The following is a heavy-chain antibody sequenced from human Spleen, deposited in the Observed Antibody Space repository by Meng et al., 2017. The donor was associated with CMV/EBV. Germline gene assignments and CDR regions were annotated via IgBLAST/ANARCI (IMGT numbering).Heavy chain of an antibody. CDR3: ARGGEGIDY. D-gene: IGHD3-10*01. V-gene: IGHV1-2*02. CDR2: INPNSGGT. CDR1: GYSFITYY. Sequence: ASVKVSCKASGYSFITYYIHWVRQAPGQGLEWMGWINPNSGGTNYAQKFQGRVTMTRDTSISTAYMELSRLRSDDTAVYYCARGGEGIDYWGQGTLVTVSS. J-gene: IGHJ4*02.